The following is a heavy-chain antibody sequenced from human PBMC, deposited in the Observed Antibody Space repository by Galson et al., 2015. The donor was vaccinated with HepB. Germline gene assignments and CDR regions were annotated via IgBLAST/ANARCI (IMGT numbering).Heavy chain of an antibody. CDR1: GGSIGSSSYY. V-gene: IGHV4-39*07. D-gene: IGHD4-17*01. CDR2: MYYIGST. CDR3: VRFGPDFGDYIGFIRT. J-gene: IGHJ3*01. Sequence: LSLTCSVSGGSIGSSSYYWGWIRQPPGKGLEWIGSMYYIGSTYYNPSLKSRVIISVDTSKNQFSLKLSSVTAADTAAYYCVRFGPDFGDYIGFIRTWGQGTMVSVSS.